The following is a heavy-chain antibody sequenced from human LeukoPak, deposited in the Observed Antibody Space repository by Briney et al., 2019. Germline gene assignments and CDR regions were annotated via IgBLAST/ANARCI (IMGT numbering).Heavy chain of an antibody. CDR3: AREGYDYVWGSYRPARYFDY. V-gene: IGHV3-7*01. CDR1: GFTFSSYW. J-gene: IGHJ4*02. Sequence: GGSLRLSCAASGFTFSSYWMSWVRQAPGKGLEWVANMEQDGSEKYYVDSVKGRFTISRDNAKNSLYLQMNSLRAEDTVVYYCAREGYDYVWGSYRPARYFDYWGQGTLVTVSS. D-gene: IGHD3-16*02. CDR2: MEQDGSEK.